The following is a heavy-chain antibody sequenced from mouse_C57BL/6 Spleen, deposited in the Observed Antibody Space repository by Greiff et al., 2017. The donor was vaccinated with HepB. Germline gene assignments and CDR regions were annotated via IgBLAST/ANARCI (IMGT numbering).Heavy chain of an antibody. D-gene: IGHD2-12*01. J-gene: IGHJ4*01. CDR2: ISYDGSN. CDR1: GYSITSGYY. V-gene: IGHV3-6*01. CDR3: ARGGYSVMDY. Sequence: EVKLQESGPGLVKPSQSLSLTCSVTGYSITSGYYWNWIRQFPGNKLEWMGYISYDGSNNYNPSLKNRISIPRDTSKNQFFLKLNSVTTEDTATYYSARGGYSVMDYWGQGTSVTVSS.